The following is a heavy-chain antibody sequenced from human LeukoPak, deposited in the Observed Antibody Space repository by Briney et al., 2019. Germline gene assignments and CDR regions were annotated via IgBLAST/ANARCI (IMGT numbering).Heavy chain of an antibody. J-gene: IGHJ4*02. Sequence: GGSPRLSCAASGFTLSSYGMHWVRQAPGKGLEWVAVISYDGSNKYYADSVKGRFTISRDNSKNTLYLQMSSLRAEDTAVYYCAKDGRDYGDYVDYWGQGTLVTVSS. V-gene: IGHV3-30*18. CDR2: ISYDGSNK. CDR3: AKDGRDYGDYVDY. D-gene: IGHD4-17*01. CDR1: GFTLSSYG.